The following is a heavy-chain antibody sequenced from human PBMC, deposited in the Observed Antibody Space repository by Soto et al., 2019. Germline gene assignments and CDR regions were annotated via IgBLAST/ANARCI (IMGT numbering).Heavy chain of an antibody. J-gene: IGHJ4*02. CDR2: TKQDGSEI. CDR1: GFTFSGYC. CDR3: ARVKGPNDY. Sequence: XGSLRLSCAASGFTFSGYCMTWVRQAPGKGLERVANTKQDGSEIYFVDSVKGRFTISRDNAKNSLYLQMNSLRAEDTAVYYSARVKGPNDYWGQGTLVTVSS. V-gene: IGHV3-7*03.